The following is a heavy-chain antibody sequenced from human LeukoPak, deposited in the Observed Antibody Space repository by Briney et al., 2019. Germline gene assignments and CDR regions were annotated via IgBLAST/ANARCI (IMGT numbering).Heavy chain of an antibody. D-gene: IGHD3-10*01. J-gene: IGHJ6*03. V-gene: IGHV3-7*01. Sequence: GGSLRLSCAASGFTFSSYWMSWVRQAPGKGLEWVANIKQDGSEKYYVDSVKGRFTISRDNAKNSLYLQMNSLRAEDTAVYYCARTTYYGSGSYIPYYYYYMDVWGKGTTVTISS. CDR2: IKQDGSEK. CDR1: GFTFSSYW. CDR3: ARTTYYGSGSYIPYYYYYMDV.